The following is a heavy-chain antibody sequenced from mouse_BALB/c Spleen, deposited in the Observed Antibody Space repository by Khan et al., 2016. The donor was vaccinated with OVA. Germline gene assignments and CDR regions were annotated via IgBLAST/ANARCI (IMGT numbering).Heavy chain of an antibody. V-gene: IGHV3-8*02. J-gene: IGHJ4*01. CDR1: GDSITSGF. CDR3: ARSYGSWAMDY. Sequence: VQLKQSGLSLVKPSQTLSLTCSVTGDSITSGFWNWIRKFPGNKFEYMGYVTYSGNTYYNPSLKSRISITRDTSKSQYYLQLNSVTTEDTATYFCARSYGSWAMDYWGQGTSVTVSS. D-gene: IGHD1-1*01. CDR2: VTYSGNT.